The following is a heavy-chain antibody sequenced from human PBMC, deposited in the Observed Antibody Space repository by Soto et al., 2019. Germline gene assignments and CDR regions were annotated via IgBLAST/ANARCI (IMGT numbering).Heavy chain of an antibody. D-gene: IGHD5-18*01. J-gene: IGHJ4*02. CDR1: GYRFTAYY. CDR3: ARDGNFAFRGYSFAFHF. V-gene: IGHV1-2*06. Sequence: QVQLVQSGAEVKKPGASVRVSCEASGYRFTAYYIHWVRQAPGQGLEWMGRMNIDTGGTTYAQKFLGRVTMTRDTSITTAYMEVSSVKSDDTAMYYCARDGNFAFRGYSFAFHFWGQGTLVTVSS. CDR2: MNIDTGGT.